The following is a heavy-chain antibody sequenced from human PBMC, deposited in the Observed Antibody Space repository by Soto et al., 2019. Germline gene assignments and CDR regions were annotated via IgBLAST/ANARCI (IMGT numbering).Heavy chain of an antibody. V-gene: IGHV1-24*01. Sequence: ASVKFSCKVSGYTLTELSMHWVRQAPGKGLEWMGGFDPEDGETRYAQKFQGRVTMTEYTPTDTAYMELSRLRSEDTAVYYCASTAGIAEAGIVGDYYYYGMDVWGQGTTVTVSS. CDR1: GYTLTELS. CDR2: FDPEDGET. CDR3: ASTAGIAEAGIVGDYYYYGMDV. D-gene: IGHD6-13*01. J-gene: IGHJ6*02.